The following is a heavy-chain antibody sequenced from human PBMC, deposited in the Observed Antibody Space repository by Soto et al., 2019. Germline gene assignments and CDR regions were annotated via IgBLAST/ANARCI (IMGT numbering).Heavy chain of an antibody. CDR2: IIPIFGTA. D-gene: IGHD5-12*01. V-gene: IGHV1-69*06. J-gene: IGHJ4*02. Sequence: PVKGACKASGDAFSSYVSSWVRQAPGQGLEWMGGIIPIFGTANYAQKFQGRVTITADKSTSTAYMELSSLRSEDTAVYYCAMRDGYIRDYWGQGTLVTVSS. CDR3: AMRDGYIRDY. CDR1: GDAFSSYV.